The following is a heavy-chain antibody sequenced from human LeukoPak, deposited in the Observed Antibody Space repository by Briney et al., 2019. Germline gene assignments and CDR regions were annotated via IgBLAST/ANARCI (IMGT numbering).Heavy chain of an antibody. Sequence: GGSLRLSCAASGFTVSSSYMSWVRQAPGKGLEWVSVIYSGGNTYYADSVKGRFTTSRDNSVNTLYLQMNSLRTEDTAMYYCARAFVTAAGFFDTWGRGTLVTVSS. D-gene: IGHD6-13*01. V-gene: IGHV3-66*02. J-gene: IGHJ4*02. CDR3: ARAFVTAAGFFDT. CDR2: IYSGGNT. CDR1: GFTVSSSY.